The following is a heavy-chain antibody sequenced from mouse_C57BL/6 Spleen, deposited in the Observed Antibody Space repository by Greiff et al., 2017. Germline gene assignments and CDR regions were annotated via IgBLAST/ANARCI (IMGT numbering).Heavy chain of an antibody. J-gene: IGHJ3*01. V-gene: IGHV1-54*01. Sequence: QVQLQQSGAELVRPGTSVKVSCKASGYAFTNYLIEWVKQRPGQGLEWIGVINPGSGGTNSNEKFKGKATLTADKSSSTAYMQLCSVTSVDSSVYFCTSTTEVWGQGTLVTVSA. D-gene: IGHD1-1*01. CDR3: TSTTEV. CDR1: GYAFTNYL. CDR2: INPGSGGT.